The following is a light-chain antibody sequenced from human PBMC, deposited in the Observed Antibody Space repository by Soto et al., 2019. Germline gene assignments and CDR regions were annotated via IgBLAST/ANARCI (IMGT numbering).Light chain of an antibody. V-gene: IGLV1-40*01. CDR3: QSYDSSLSGLNV. CDR2: GNS. CDR1: SSNIGAGYD. J-gene: IGLJ1*01. Sequence: QSVLTQPPSVSGAPGQRVTISCTGSSSNIGAGYDVHWYQQLPGTAPKLLIYGNSNRPSGVPDRFSGSKSGTSASLAITVLQAEDEADYYCQSYDSSLSGLNVFGTGTKVTVL.